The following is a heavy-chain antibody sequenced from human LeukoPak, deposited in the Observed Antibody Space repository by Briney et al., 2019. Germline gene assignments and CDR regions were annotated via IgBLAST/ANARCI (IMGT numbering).Heavy chain of an antibody. V-gene: IGHV4-59*01. CDR2: IYYSGST. J-gene: IGHJ6*03. CDR1: GGSISSYY. Sequence: SETLSLTCTASGGSISSYYWSWIRQPPGKGLEWIGYIYYSGSTNYNPSLKSRVTISVDTSKNQFSLKLSSVTAADTAVYYCATSSGYWNYMDVWGKGTTVTVSS. CDR3: ATSSGYWNYMDV. D-gene: IGHD3-3*01.